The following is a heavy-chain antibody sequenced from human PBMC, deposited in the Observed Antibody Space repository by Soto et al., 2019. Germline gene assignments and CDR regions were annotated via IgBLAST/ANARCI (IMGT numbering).Heavy chain of an antibody. Sequence: QVQLQESGPGLVKPSQTLSLTCTVSGGSISSGGYYWSWIRQHPGKGLEWIGYIYYSGSTYYNPSLESRVTISVDTSKNQFSLKLSSVTAADTAVYYCARNTYFSYWFDHWGQGTLVTVSS. CDR2: IYYSGST. D-gene: IGHD3-3*01. V-gene: IGHV4-31*03. J-gene: IGHJ5*02. CDR3: ARNTYFSYWFDH. CDR1: GGSISSGGYY.